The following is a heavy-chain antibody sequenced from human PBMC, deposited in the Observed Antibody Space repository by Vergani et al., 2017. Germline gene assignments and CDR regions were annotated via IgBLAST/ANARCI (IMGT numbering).Heavy chain of an antibody. CDR2: IIPILGIV. CDR3: ARDQGDGYTDAFDI. J-gene: IGHJ3*02. D-gene: IGHD5-24*01. V-gene: IGHV1-69*08. Sequence: QVQLVQSGAEVKKPGSSVKVSCKASGGTFSRHTISWVRQAPGQGLEWMGRIIPILGIVNYAQKVQGRVTVNADKSTSTAYMELSSLRSEDTAVYYCARDQGDGYTDAFDIWGQGTMVTVSS. CDR1: GGTFSRHT.